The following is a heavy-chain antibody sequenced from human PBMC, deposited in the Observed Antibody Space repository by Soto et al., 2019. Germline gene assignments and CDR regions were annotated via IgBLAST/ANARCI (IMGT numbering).Heavy chain of an antibody. CDR1: GFTFSSYA. D-gene: IGHD3-16*02. V-gene: IGHV3-23*01. CDR2: ISGSGGST. CDR3: AKGLYDYIWGSYRYSQRYFDY. Sequence: EVQLLESGGGLVQPGGSLRLSCAASGFTFSSYAMSWVRQAPGKGLEWVSAISGSGGSTYYADSVKGRFTISRDNSKNTLYLQMNSLRAEDTAVYYCAKGLYDYIWGSYRYSQRYFDYWGQGTLVTVSS. J-gene: IGHJ4*02.